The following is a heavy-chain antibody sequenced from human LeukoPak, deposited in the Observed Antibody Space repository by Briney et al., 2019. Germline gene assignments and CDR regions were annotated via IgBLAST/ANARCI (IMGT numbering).Heavy chain of an antibody. D-gene: IGHD3-22*01. Sequence: ASVKVSCKASGYTFSGYYMHWVRQAPGQGLEWVGWINPNSGGTNYAQKFQGRVTMTRDTSISTAYMELSRLLSGDTAVYYCARGGNYYDSSGYHNWFDPWGQGTLVTVSS. CDR1: GYTFSGYY. CDR3: ARGGNYYDSSGYHNWFDP. J-gene: IGHJ5*02. V-gene: IGHV1-2*02. CDR2: INPNSGGT.